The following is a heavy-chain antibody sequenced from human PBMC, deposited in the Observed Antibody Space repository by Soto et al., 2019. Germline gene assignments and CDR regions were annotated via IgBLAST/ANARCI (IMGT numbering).Heavy chain of an antibody. J-gene: IGHJ4*02. D-gene: IGHD3-16*02. CDR1: GLTFSSYG. CDR3: AKDLGLHNGELSLSIDY. V-gene: IGHV3-30*18. Sequence: PGGSLRLSCAASGLTFSSYGMHWVRQAPGKGLEWVAVISYDGSNKYYADSVKGRFTISRDNSKNTLYLQMNSLRAEDTAVYYCAKDLGLHNGELSLSIDYWGQGTLVTVSS. CDR2: ISYDGSNK.